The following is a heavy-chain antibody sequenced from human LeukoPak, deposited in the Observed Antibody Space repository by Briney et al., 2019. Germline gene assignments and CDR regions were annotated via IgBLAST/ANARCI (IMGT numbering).Heavy chain of an antibody. CDR3: ARRNDGFDFDY. D-gene: IGHD1-1*01. J-gene: IGHJ4*02. CDR2: ISAYNGNT. CDR1: GYTFTNCG. V-gene: IGHV1-18*01. Sequence: ASVKVSCKASGYTFTNCGISWVRQAPGQGLEWMGWISAYNGNTNYAQKLQGRVTMTTDTSTSTAYMELRSLRSDDTAVYYCARRNDGFDFDYWGQGTLVTVSS.